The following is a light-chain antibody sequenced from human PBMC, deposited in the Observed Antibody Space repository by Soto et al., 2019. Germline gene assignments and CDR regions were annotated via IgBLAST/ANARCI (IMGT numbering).Light chain of an antibody. CDR2: AAS. CDR1: QNISDS. V-gene: IGKV1-39*01. CDR3: QRSWT. J-gene: IGKJ2*01. Sequence: DIQMTQSPSSLSASVGDRVTITCRASQNISDSLNWYQHKPGQAPKLLIYAASSLQSGVPSRVSGSGSETDFTLTISSLQPEDFASYFCQRSWTFGQGIKL.